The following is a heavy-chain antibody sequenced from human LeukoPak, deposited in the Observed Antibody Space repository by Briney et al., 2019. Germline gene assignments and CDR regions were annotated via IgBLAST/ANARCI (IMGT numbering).Heavy chain of an antibody. Sequence: PGGSLRLSCAASGFTFSNYAMSWVRQAPGKGLEWVAVISYDGRKKYYADSVKGRFTISRDNSKNTLYLQMNSLRAEGTALYYCAKEYTNAMDYFDNWGQGTLVTVSS. CDR3: AKEYTNAMDYFDN. CDR1: GFTFSNYA. V-gene: IGHV3-30*18. CDR2: ISYDGRKK. J-gene: IGHJ4*02. D-gene: IGHD2-8*01.